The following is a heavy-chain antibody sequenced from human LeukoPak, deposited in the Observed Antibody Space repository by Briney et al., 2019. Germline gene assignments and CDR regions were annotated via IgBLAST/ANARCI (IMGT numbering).Heavy chain of an antibody. Sequence: GGSLRLSCAASGFTFSSYSMNSVRQAPGKGLEWVSSISSSGTYIYYADSVKGRFSISRDNAKNSLYLQMNSLRAEDTAVYYCARVAIAVAGVNFDYWGQGTLVTVSS. D-gene: IGHD6-19*01. CDR3: ARVAIAVAGVNFDY. V-gene: IGHV3-21*01. CDR1: GFTFSSYS. CDR2: ISSSGTYI. J-gene: IGHJ4*02.